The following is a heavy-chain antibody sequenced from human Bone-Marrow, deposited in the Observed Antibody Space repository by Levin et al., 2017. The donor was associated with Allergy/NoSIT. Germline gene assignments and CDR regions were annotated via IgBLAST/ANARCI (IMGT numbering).Heavy chain of an antibody. V-gene: IGHV4-4*07. Sequence: SQTLSLTCTVSGGSISSYYWSWIRQPAGKGLEWIGRIYTSGSTNYNPSLKSRVTMSVDTSKNQFSLKLSSVTAADTAVYYCARDRKDFDWLPHGFDPWGQGTLVTVSS. CDR2: IYTSGST. D-gene: IGHD3-9*01. CDR3: ARDRKDFDWLPHGFDP. J-gene: IGHJ5*02. CDR1: GGSISSYY.